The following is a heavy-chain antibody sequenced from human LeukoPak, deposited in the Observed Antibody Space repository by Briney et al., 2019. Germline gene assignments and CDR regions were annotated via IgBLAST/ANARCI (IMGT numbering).Heavy chain of an antibody. J-gene: IGHJ4*02. V-gene: IGHV3-23*01. CDR2: IATRGEST. D-gene: IGHD3-10*01. CDR1: GFTFSSYA. Sequence: GGSLRLSCAASGFTFSSYAMNWVRQAPGKGLEWVSGIATRGESTFYADSVKGRFTISRDNSKNTLFLQMNSLRAEDTAVYYCAKGRHGSGSYFKGSDYWGQGTLVTVSS. CDR3: AKGRHGSGSYFKGSDY.